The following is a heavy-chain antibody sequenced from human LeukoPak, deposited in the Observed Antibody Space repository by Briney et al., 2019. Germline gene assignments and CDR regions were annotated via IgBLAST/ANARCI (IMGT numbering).Heavy chain of an antibody. CDR1: GYSFTSYW. J-gene: IGHJ4*02. Sequence: GESLKISCKGSGYSFTSYWIGWVRQMPGKGLEWMGIIYPGDSDTRYSPSFQGQVTISVDKSISTAYLQWSSLKASDTAMYYCARHVQYCSGGSCYWNFDYWGQGTLVTVSS. D-gene: IGHD2-15*01. CDR2: IYPGDSDT. V-gene: IGHV5-51*01. CDR3: ARHVQYCSGGSCYWNFDY.